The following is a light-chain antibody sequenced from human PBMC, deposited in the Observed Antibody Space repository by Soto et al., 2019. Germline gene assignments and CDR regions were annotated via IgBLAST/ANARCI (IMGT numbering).Light chain of an antibody. CDR3: QQSYSPPTP. Sequence: QVSRPRSSLSAYVRDRVTITCLASQSISSYLNWYQQKPGKAPKLLIYAASSLQSGVPSRFSGSGSGTDFTLTISSLQPEDFATYCSQQSYSPPTPFGQGT. CDR2: AAS. J-gene: IGKJ1*01. CDR1: QSISSY. V-gene: IGKV1-39*01.